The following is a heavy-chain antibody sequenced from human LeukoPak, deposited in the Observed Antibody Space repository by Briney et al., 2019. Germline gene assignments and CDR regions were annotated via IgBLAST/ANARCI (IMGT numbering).Heavy chain of an antibody. CDR1: GFTFDDYA. CDR2: ISWNSGSI. J-gene: IGHJ3*02. Sequence: PGRSLRLSCAASGFTFDDYAMPWVRQAPGKGLEWVSGISWNSGSIIYADSVKGRFTISRDNAKNSLYLQMNSLRAEDTALYYCAKQANWAMNDAFDIWGQGTMVTVSS. CDR3: AKQANWAMNDAFDI. V-gene: IGHV3-9*01. D-gene: IGHD7-27*01.